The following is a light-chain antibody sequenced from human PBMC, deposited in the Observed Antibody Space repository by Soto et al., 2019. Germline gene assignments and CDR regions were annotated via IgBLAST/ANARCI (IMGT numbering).Light chain of an antibody. Sequence: EIVLTQSPGTLSLSPGERATLSCRASQSLSSSNYLAWYQQKPGQAPRLLIYDASSRATGIPDRFSGSGSGTDFTLTISRLEPEDFAVYYCQQYDNSPFTFGPGTKVDIK. CDR3: QQYDNSPFT. J-gene: IGKJ3*01. V-gene: IGKV3-20*01. CDR1: QSLSSSNY. CDR2: DAS.